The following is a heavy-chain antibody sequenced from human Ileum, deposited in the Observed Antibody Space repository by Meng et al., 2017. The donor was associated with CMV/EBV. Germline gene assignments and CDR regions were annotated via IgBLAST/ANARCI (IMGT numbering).Heavy chain of an antibody. Sequence: GESLKISCAASEFTISSCWMSWVGQAPGKGLEWVANIKQDGSEKYYVDAVKGRFTISRDNAKNSVYLQMNSLRAEDTALYYCARCNTAGPGGDYWGQGTLVTVSS. CDR1: EFTISSCW. J-gene: IGHJ4*02. CDR3: ARCNTAGPGGDY. CDR2: IKQDGSEK. V-gene: IGHV3-7*01. D-gene: IGHD2/OR15-2a*01.